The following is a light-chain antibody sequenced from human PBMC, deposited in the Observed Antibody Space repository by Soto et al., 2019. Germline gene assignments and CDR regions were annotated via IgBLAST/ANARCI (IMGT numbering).Light chain of an antibody. V-gene: IGKV3-15*01. Sequence: EIVMTQSPATLFVSPGERATLSCRASQSVSSNLAWYQQKPGQAPRLLIYAASTRATGIPATFSGSGSGTEFTLTISSLQSEDYAVYYCQQHHDWPLTFGGGTKVEI. CDR3: QQHHDWPLT. CDR2: AAS. CDR1: QSVSSN. J-gene: IGKJ4*01.